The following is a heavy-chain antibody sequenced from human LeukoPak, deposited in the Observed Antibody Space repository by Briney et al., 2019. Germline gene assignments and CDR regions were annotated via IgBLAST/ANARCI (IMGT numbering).Heavy chain of an antibody. CDR2: ISSSGSTI. V-gene: IGHV3-11*04. Sequence: PGGSLRLSCAASGFTFSDYYMSWIRQAPGKGLEWVSYISSSGSTIYYADSVKGRFTISRDNAKNSLYLQMNSLRAEDTAVYYCARDYASGSYYNIFEYWGQGTLVTVSS. J-gene: IGHJ4*02. D-gene: IGHD3-10*01. CDR3: ARDYASGSYYNIFEY. CDR1: GFTFSDYY.